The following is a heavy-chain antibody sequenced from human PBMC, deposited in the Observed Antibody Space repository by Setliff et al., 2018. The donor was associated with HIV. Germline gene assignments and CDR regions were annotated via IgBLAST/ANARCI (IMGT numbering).Heavy chain of an antibody. J-gene: IGHJ4*02. CDR1: GGSISSHY. V-gene: IGHV4-59*11. Sequence: SETLSLTCAVYGGSISSHYWSWIRQPPGKGLEWIGYIYNSGRTNYNPSLTSRVTISVDTSKNQFSLKLSSVTAADTAVYYCARAKSLVRGVNYFDYWGQGTLV. CDR2: IYNSGRT. D-gene: IGHD3-10*01. CDR3: ARAKSLVRGVNYFDY.